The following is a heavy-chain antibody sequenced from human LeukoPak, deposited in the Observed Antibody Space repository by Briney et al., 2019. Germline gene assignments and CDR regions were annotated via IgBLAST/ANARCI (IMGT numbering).Heavy chain of an antibody. J-gene: IGHJ6*03. V-gene: IGHV4-59*01. CDR3: ARDSAYDFWSGPYYMDV. CDR1: GGSISSYY. CDR2: IYYSGST. D-gene: IGHD3-3*01. Sequence: PSETLSLTCTVSGGSISSYYWSWIRQPPGKGLEWIGYIYYSGSTNYNPSLKSRVTISVDTSKNQFSLKLSSVTAADTAVYYCARDSAYDFWSGPYYMDVWGKGTTVTVSS.